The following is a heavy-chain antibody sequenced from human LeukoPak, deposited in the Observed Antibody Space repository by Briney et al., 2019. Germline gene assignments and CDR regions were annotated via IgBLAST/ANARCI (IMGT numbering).Heavy chain of an antibody. J-gene: IGHJ4*02. Sequence: GGSLRLSCAASGFTFSSYGMHWVRQAPGKGLEWVAVISYDGSNKYYADSVKGRFTISRDNAKNSLYLQMNSLRAEDTAVYYCARDEGYNYLRDYWGQGTLVTVSS. CDR3: ARDEGYNYLRDY. CDR1: GFTFSSYG. D-gene: IGHD5-24*01. V-gene: IGHV3-30*03. CDR2: ISYDGSNK.